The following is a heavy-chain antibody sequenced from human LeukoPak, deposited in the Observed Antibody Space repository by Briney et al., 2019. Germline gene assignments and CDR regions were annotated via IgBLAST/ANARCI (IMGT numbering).Heavy chain of an antibody. V-gene: IGHV3-23*01. CDR2: IRGSGEST. CDR3: AKDRISYTTSPGELSH. Sequence: GGSLRLSCAASGFIFNTYAMSWVRQAPGKGLEWVSTIRGSGESTHYADSVQGRFTISRDNSSYTVYLQMDSLRGDDTAVYYCAKDRISYTTSPGELSHWGQGTLVIVSS. D-gene: IGHD3-10*01. J-gene: IGHJ4*02. CDR1: GFIFNTYA.